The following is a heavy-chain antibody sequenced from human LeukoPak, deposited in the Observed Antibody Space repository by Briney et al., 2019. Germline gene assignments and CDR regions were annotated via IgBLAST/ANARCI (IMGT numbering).Heavy chain of an antibody. CDR1: GGTFSSYA. CDR3: ARAYYYDSSGYAI. CDR2: IIPILGIA. Sequence: SVKVSCKASGGTFSSYAISWVRQAPGQGLEWMGRIIPILGIANYAQKFRGRVTITADKSTSTAYMELSSLRSEDTAVYYCARAYYYDSSGYAIWGQGTLVTVSS. D-gene: IGHD3-22*01. J-gene: IGHJ4*02. V-gene: IGHV1-69*04.